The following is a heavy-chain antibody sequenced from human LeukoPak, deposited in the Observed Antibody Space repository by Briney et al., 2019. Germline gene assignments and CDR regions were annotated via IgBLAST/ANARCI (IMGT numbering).Heavy chain of an antibody. Sequence: SETLSLTCTVSGGSISSSSYYWGWIRQPPGKGLEWIGSIYYSGSTYYNPSLKSRVTISVDTSKSQFSLKLSSVTAADTAVYYCARKAIVGATGYFDYWGQGTLVTVSS. J-gene: IGHJ4*02. V-gene: IGHV4-39*01. CDR2: IYYSGST. CDR1: GGSISSSSYY. CDR3: ARKAIVGATGYFDY. D-gene: IGHD1-26*01.